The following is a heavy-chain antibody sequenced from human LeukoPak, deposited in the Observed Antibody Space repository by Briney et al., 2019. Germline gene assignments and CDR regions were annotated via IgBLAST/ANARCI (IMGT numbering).Heavy chain of an antibody. D-gene: IGHD1-26*01. CDR2: INPNSGGT. V-gene: IGHV1-2*02. CDR3: ARVERGSYYFDY. J-gene: IGHJ4*02. Sequence: ASVKVSCKASGYTFTGYYMHWVRQAPGQGLEWMGWINPNSGGTNYAQKFQGRVTMTRDTSISTAYMELSRLRSDDTAMYYCARVERGSYYFDYWGQGTLVTVSS. CDR1: GYTFTGYY.